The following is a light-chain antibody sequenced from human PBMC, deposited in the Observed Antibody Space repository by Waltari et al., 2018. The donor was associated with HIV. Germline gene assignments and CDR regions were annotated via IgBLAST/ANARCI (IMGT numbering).Light chain of an antibody. CDR2: DDS. V-gene: IGLV3-21*02. Sequence: SYVLTQPPSVSVAPGQTARITCGGNDIETKNGHWYQQKPGQAPVLVVYDDSDRPPGIPERFSGSNSGNTATLTITRVEAGDEADYYCQVWDPSSDHVVFGGGTKLTVL. CDR1: DIETKN. CDR3: QVWDPSSDHVV. J-gene: IGLJ2*01.